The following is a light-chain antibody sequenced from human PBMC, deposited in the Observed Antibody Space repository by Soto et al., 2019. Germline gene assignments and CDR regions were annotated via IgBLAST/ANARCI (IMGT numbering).Light chain of an antibody. CDR2: GNN. J-gene: IGLJ1*01. V-gene: IGLV1-44*01. Sequence: HSVLTQPPSASGTPGQTVTISCSGGRYNIGSNTVNWYQQLPGTAPKLLIYGNNQRPSGVPDRFSGLRSGTSASLAISGLRSKDEADYYCALWDDSLNGIYVFGVGTKVTVL. CDR3: ALWDDSLNGIYV. CDR1: RYNIGSNT.